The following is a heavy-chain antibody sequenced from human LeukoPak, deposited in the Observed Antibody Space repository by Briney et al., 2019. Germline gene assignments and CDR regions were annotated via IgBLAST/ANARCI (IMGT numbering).Heavy chain of an antibody. D-gene: IGHD1-26*01. Sequence: GGSLRLSCAASGFTFSSYAMSWVRQAPGKGLEWVSAISGSGGSTYYADSVKGRFTISRDNSKNTLYLQMNSLRAEDTAVYYCAKDQVVGATRSIRFDYWGQGTLVTVSS. J-gene: IGHJ4*02. CDR1: GFTFSSYA. V-gene: IGHV3-23*01. CDR3: AKDQVVGATRSIRFDY. CDR2: ISGSGGST.